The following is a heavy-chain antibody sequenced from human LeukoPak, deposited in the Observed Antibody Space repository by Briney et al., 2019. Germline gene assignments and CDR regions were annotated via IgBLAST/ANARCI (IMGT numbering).Heavy chain of an antibody. CDR1: GGSFSGYY. D-gene: IGHD4-17*01. CDR3: ARAWTMTTVTYFDY. J-gene: IGHJ4*02. Sequence: SETLSLTCAVYGGSFSGYYWSWIRQPPGKGLEWIGEINHSGSTNYNPSLKSRVTISVDTSKNQFSLKLSFVTAADTAVYYCARAWTMTTVTYFDYWGQGTLVTVSS. V-gene: IGHV4-34*01. CDR2: INHSGST.